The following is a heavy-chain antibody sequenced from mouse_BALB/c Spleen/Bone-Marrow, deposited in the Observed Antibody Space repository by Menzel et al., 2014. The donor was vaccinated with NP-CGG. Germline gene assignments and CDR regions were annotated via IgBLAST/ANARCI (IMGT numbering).Heavy chain of an antibody. J-gene: IGHJ2*01. CDR2: INPGSSTI. D-gene: IGHD1-2*01. CDR1: GFDFSRYW. Sequence: EVKLMESGGGLVQPGGSLNLACVASGFDFSRYWMSWARQAPGKGQEWIGEINPGSSTINYSPSLKDKFIISRDNAKNTLYLQMSKVRSEDTALYYWARLVNYGYHDNWGQGTTLTVSS. V-gene: IGHV4-2*02. CDR3: ARLVNYGYHDN.